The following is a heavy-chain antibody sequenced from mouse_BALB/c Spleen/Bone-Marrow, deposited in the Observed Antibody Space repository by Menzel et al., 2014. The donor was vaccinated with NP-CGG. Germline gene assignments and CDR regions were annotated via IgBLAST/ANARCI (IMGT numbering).Heavy chain of an antibody. V-gene: IGHV7-3*02. CDR3: ARDDYYAMDY. Sequence: VQLQQSGGGLVQPGGSLRLSCAPSGFTFTDYYMSWVRQPPGKALEWLGFIRNKANGYTTEYSASVKGRFTISRDNSQSILYLQMNTLRAEDSATYYCARDDYYAMDYWGQGTSVTVSS. CDR2: IRNKANGYTT. CDR1: GFTFTDYY. J-gene: IGHJ4*01.